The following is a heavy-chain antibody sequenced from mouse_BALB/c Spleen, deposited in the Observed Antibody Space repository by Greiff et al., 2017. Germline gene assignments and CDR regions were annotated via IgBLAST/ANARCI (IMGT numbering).Heavy chain of an antibody. V-gene: IGHV1S81*02. CDR3: TRSDYGVRNAMDY. J-gene: IGHJ4*01. CDR2: INPSNGGT. CDR1: GYTFTSYY. D-gene: IGHD2-4*01. Sequence: QVQLQQSGAELVKPGASVKLSCKASGYTFTSYYMYWVKQRPGQGLEWIGGINPSNGGTNFNEKFKSKATLTVDKSSSTAYMQLSSLTSEDSAVYYCTRSDYGVRNAMDYWGQGTSVTVSS.